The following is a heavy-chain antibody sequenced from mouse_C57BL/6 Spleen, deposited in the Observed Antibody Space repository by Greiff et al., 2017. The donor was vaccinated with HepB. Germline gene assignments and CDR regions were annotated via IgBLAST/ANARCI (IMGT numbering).Heavy chain of an antibody. CDR2: IYPRSGNT. J-gene: IGHJ4*01. CDR3: ARGDYYGSPRYAMDY. CDR1: GYTFTSYG. D-gene: IGHD1-1*01. V-gene: IGHV1-81*01. Sequence: QVQLQQSGAELARPGASVKLSCKASGYTFTSYGISWVKQRTGQGLEWIGEIYPRSGNTYYNEKVKGKATLTADKSSSTAYMELRSLTSEDSAVYFCARGDYYGSPRYAMDYWGQGTSVTVSS.